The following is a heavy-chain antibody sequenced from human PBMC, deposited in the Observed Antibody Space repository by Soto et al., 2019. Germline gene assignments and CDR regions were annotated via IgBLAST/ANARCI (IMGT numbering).Heavy chain of an antibody. V-gene: IGHV4-30-4*01. CDR1: GGSISSGDYY. Sequence: SETRSLTCTVSGGSISSGDYYWSWIRQPPGKGLEWIGYIYYSGSTYYNPSLKSRVTISVDTSKNQFSLKLSSVTAADTAVYYCARMTTVYLFDYWGQGTLVTVSS. CDR3: ARMTTVYLFDY. CDR2: IYYSGST. J-gene: IGHJ4*02. D-gene: IGHD4-17*01.